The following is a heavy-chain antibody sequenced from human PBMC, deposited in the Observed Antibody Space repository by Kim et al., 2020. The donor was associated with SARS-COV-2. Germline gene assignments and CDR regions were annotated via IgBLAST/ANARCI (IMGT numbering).Heavy chain of an antibody. V-gene: IGHV3-23*01. J-gene: IGHJ2*01. D-gene: IGHD2-8*01. Sequence: GGSLRLSCAASGFTLSNYAMSWVRQPSGKGLEWVSSIDDGGSATYYADSVRGRFTVSRDTDKNNLILQMHSLSAEDTAVYYCSKFNPRDGANGWGR. CDR1: GFTLSNYA. CDR3: SKFNPRDGANG. CDR2: IDDGGSAT.